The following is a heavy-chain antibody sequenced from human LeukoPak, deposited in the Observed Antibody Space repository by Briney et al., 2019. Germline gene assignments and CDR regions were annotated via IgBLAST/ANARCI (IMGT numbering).Heavy chain of an antibody. D-gene: IGHD2-21*02. CDR3: TKLGLLAYCGGDCRGMDV. J-gene: IGHJ6*02. CDR1: GFAFNTYA. CDR2: ISGSGDSI. Sequence: GGSLRLSCAASGFAFNTYAMSWVRQAPGKGLEWVSVISGSGDSIFYADSVKGRFTISRGNSRSTLYLQMNSLRVEDTAVYYCTKLGLLAYCGGDCRGMDVWGQGTTVTVSS. V-gene: IGHV3-23*01.